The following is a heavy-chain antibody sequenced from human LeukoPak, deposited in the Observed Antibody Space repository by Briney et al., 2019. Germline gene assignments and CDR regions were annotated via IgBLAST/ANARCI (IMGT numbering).Heavy chain of an antibody. J-gene: IGHJ4*02. CDR2: VIPNSGAT. Sequence: GASVKVSCKASGYTFIGYYMHWVRLAPGQGLEWMGWVIPNSGATIYAQKFQGRVTMTRDTSIATAYMELSSLTSDDTALYYCARGSASGNYYHYWGQGTLVTASS. CDR3: ARGSASGNYYHY. V-gene: IGHV1-2*02. CDR1: GYTFIGYY. D-gene: IGHD3-10*01.